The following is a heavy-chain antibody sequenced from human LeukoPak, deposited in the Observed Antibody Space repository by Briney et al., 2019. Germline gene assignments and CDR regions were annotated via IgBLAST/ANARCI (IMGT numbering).Heavy chain of an antibody. CDR1: GLTVSSNY. J-gene: IGHJ4*02. V-gene: IGHV3-53*01. Sequence: PGGSLRLSCAASGLTVSSNYMSWVRQAPGKGLEWVSVIYSGGTTYYTDSVKGRFTISRDNSKNTLHLQMNSLRAEDTAVYYCAKTGGPWDWGQGTLVTVSS. D-gene: IGHD7-27*01. CDR3: AKTGGPWD. CDR2: IYSGGTT.